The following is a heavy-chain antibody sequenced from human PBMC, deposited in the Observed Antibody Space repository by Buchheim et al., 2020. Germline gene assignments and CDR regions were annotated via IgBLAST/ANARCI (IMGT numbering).Heavy chain of an antibody. V-gene: IGHV3-74*01. CDR3: VTSGSYYYYAMDV. CDR2: INSDGRTT. D-gene: IGHD3-22*01. Sequence: EVQLVESGGGLVQPGGSLRLSCAASGFTFSSYWMHWVRQAPGKGLVCVARINSDGRTTTYADSVKGRFTISRDNAMNTLYLQMNRLRAEDTAVYYCVTSGSYYYYAMDVWGRGTT. CDR1: GFTFSSYW. J-gene: IGHJ6*02.